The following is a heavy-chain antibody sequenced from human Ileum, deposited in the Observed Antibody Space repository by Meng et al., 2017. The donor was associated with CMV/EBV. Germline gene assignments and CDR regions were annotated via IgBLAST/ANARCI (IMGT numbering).Heavy chain of an antibody. V-gene: IGHV3-23*01. CDR3: ARDSDYYGSGSYWD. CDR2: ISGSGGST. Sequence: GESLKISCAASGFTFSSYAMSWVRQAPGKGLEWVSAISGSGGSTYYADSVKGRFTISRDNAKNSLYLQVSSLRAEDTAVYYCARDSDYYGSGSYWDWGQGTLVTVSS. D-gene: IGHD3-10*01. CDR1: GFTFSSYA. J-gene: IGHJ4*02.